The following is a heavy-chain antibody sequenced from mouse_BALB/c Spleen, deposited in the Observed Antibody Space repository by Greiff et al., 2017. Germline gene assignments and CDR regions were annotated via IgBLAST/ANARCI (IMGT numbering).Heavy chain of an antibody. CDR3: ARGGDYRYDEGAMDY. J-gene: IGHJ4*01. Sequence: EVKVVESGGGLVKPGGSLKLSCAASGFTFSDYYMYWVRQTPEKRLEWVATISDGGSYTYYPDSVKGRFTISRDNAKNNLYLQMSSLKSEDTAMYYCARGGDYRYDEGAMDYWGQGTSVTVSS. V-gene: IGHV5-4*02. CDR2: ISDGGSYT. CDR1: GFTFSDYY. D-gene: IGHD2-14*01.